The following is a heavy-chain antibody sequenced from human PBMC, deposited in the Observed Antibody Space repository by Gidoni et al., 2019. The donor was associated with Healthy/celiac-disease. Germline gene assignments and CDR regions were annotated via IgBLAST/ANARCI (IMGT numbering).Heavy chain of an antibody. D-gene: IGHD2-2*01. CDR3: AREKIVPAATNFDY. V-gene: IGHV3-7*03. CDR1: GFTFSSYW. Sequence: EVQLVESGGGLVQPGGSLRLSCAASGFTFSSYWMSWVRQAPGKGLEWLANIKQDGSEKYYVDSVKGRFTISRDNAKNSLYLQMNSLRAEDTAVYYCAREKIVPAATNFDYWGQGTLVTVSS. J-gene: IGHJ4*02. CDR2: IKQDGSEK.